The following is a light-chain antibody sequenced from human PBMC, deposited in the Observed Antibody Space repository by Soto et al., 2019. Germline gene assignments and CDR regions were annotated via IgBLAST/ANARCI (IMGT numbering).Light chain of an antibody. Sequence: EIVLTQSPATLSLSPGERATLSCRASQSISNHLAWYQQKPGQAPRLLIYGALSRATGIPDRFSGSGSGTDFTLTISRLEPEDFALYYCQQYATSPLTFGGGTKVDNK. CDR1: QSISNH. CDR2: GAL. V-gene: IGKV3-20*01. CDR3: QQYATSPLT. J-gene: IGKJ4*01.